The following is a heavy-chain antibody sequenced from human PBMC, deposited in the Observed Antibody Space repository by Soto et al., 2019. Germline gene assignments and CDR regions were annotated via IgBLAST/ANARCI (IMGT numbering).Heavy chain of an antibody. J-gene: IGHJ4*02. CDR3: ARGLFLDY. D-gene: IGHD3-3*01. V-gene: IGHV3-74*01. CDR1: GFTFSNYW. Sequence: EVQLVESGGGLVQPGGSLGLSCATSGFTFSNYWMHWVRQAPGKGPVWVSRINEDESNTNYADSVKGRFTISRDNAKNTLYLQMNSLRAEDTAVYYCARGLFLDYWGQGTRVTVSS. CDR2: INEDESNT.